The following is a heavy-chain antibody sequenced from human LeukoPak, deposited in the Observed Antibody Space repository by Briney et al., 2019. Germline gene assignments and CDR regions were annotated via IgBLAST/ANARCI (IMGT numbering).Heavy chain of an antibody. CDR3: ARARSPMIVVVITLLDAFDM. CDR2: IYSGGST. Sequence: GGSLRLSCAASGFTVSSNYMSWVRQAPGKGLEWVSVIYSGGSTNYADSVKGRFTISRDNSKNTLYLQMNSLRAEDTAVYYCARARSPMIVVVITLLDAFDMWGQGTMVTVSS. D-gene: IGHD3-22*01. CDR1: GFTVSSNY. J-gene: IGHJ3*02. V-gene: IGHV3-66*01.